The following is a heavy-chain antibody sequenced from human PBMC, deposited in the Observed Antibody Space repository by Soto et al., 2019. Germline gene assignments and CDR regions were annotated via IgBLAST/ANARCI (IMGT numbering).Heavy chain of an antibody. V-gene: IGHV1-3*01. Sequence: ASVKVSCKASGYTFTSYAMHWVRQAPGQRLEWMGWINAGNGNTKYSQKFQGWVTMTRDTSISTAYMELSRLRSDDTAVYYCTRGDYIWGSYRYSCDYWGQGTLVTVSS. D-gene: IGHD3-16*02. CDR3: TRGDYIWGSYRYSCDY. J-gene: IGHJ4*02. CDR2: INAGNGNT. CDR1: GYTFTSYA.